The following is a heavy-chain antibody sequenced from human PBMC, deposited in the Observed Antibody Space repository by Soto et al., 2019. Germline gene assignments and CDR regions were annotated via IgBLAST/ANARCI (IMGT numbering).Heavy chain of an antibody. J-gene: IGHJ6*02. D-gene: IGHD3-3*01. CDR3: TESGDFWSGYYRDYYYYGMDV. V-gene: IGHV3-15*07. Sequence: GGSLRLSCAASGFTFSNAWMNWVRQAPEKGLEWVGRIKSKTDGGTTDYAAPVKGRFTISRDDSKNTLYLQMNSLKTEDTAVYYCTESGDFWSGYYRDYYYYGMDVWGQGTTVTVSS. CDR1: GFTFSNAW. CDR2: IKSKTDGGTT.